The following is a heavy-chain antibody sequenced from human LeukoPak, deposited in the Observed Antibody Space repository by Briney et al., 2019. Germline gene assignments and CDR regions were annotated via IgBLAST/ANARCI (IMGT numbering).Heavy chain of an antibody. V-gene: IGHV4-4*07. J-gene: IGHJ6*03. CDR2: FYSSGST. CDR3: ASEGIRDYYYYIMDV. Sequence: SETLSLTCTVSGGSMSDYYWSWIRQPAGKGLEWIGRFYSSGSTNYNPSLKSRVTLSVGISKNQFSLNLSSVTAADTAVYYCASEGIRDYYYYIMDVWGKGTTVTISS. D-gene: IGHD1-14*01. CDR1: GGSMSDYY.